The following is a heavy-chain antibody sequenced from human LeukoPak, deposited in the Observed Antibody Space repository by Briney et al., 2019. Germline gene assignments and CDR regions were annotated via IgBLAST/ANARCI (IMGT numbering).Heavy chain of an antibody. CDR2: IYSGGST. CDR3: ARAYYDSSGTGYPFDY. J-gene: IGHJ4*02. D-gene: IGHD3-22*01. Sequence: PGGSLRLSCAASGFTVSSNYMSWVRQAPGKGLEWVSVIYSGGSTYYADSVKGRFTISRDNSKDTLYLQTNSLRAEDTAVYYCARAYYDSSGTGYPFDYWGQGTLVTVSS. V-gene: IGHV3-66*02. CDR1: GFTVSSNY.